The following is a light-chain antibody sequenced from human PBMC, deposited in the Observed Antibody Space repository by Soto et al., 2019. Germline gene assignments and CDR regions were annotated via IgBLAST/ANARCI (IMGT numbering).Light chain of an antibody. CDR3: CSNYTSNPRPIV. Sequence: QSALTQPASVSGSPGQSITISCTGTSSDVGGYNYVSWYQQHPGKAPKFMIYDVSNRPSGVSNRFFGFKSGNTASLTISGLQAEEGGYYYCCSNYTSNPRPIVFGTGTKVTVL. CDR1: SSDVGGYNY. J-gene: IGLJ1*01. V-gene: IGLV2-14*01. CDR2: DVS.